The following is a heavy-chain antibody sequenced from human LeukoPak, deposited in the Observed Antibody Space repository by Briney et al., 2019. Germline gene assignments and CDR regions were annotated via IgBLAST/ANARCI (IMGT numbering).Heavy chain of an antibody. CDR3: ATDSMYSSGWYAIDY. Sequence: ASVKVSCKVFGYTLTELSMHWGRQAPGKGLGWMGGFDPEDGETIYAQKFQGRVTMTEDTSTDTAYMELSSLRSEDTAVYYCATDSMYSSGWYAIDYWGQGTLVTVSS. CDR2: FDPEDGET. V-gene: IGHV1-24*01. D-gene: IGHD6-19*01. CDR1: GYTLTELS. J-gene: IGHJ4*02.